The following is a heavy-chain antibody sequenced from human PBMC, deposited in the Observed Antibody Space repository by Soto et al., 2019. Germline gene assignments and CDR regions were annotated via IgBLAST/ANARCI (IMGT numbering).Heavy chain of an antibody. Sequence: GGSLRLSCAASGFTFSNYWMSWVRQAPGKRLEWVANIKEDGSEKYYVDSVKGRFTISRDNAKSSLFLQMNSLRAEDTAVYYCATDLYQLPTMKYYYYGMDVWGQGTTVTVSS. V-gene: IGHV3-7*03. CDR1: GFTFSNYW. D-gene: IGHD2-2*01. CDR2: IKEDGSEK. CDR3: ATDLYQLPTMKYYYYGMDV. J-gene: IGHJ6*02.